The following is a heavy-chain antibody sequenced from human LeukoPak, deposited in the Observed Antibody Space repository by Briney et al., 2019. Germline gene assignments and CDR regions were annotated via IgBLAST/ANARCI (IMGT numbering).Heavy chain of an antibody. CDR3: AKDPPSIAVAGTREDFDY. J-gene: IGHJ4*02. CDR1: GFTFSSYA. V-gene: IGHV3-23*01. D-gene: IGHD6-19*01. CDR2: ISGSGGST. Sequence: GGSLRLSCAASGFTFSSYAMSWVRQAPGKGLEWVSAISGSGGSTYYADSVKGRFTISRDNSKNTLYLQMNSLRAEDTAAYYCAKDPPSIAVAGTREDFDYWGQGTLVTVSS.